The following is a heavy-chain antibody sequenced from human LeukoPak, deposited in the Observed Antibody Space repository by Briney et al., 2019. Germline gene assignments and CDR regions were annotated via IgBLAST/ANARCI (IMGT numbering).Heavy chain of an antibody. V-gene: IGHV4-61*05. Sequence: SETLSLTCTVSGGSISSSSYYWGWIRQPPGKGLEWIGYIYTSGSTNYNPSLKSRVTISVDTSKNQFSLKLSSVTAADTAVYYCARQPLTVDCSSTSCYTWAWFDPWGQGTLVTVSS. J-gene: IGHJ5*02. CDR1: GGSISSSSYY. D-gene: IGHD2-2*02. CDR3: ARQPLTVDCSSTSCYTWAWFDP. CDR2: IYTSGST.